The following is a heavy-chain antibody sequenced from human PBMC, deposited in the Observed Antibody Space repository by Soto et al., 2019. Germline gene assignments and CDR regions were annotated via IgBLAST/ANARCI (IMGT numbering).Heavy chain of an antibody. CDR1: GFTFSSYS. V-gene: IGHV3-21*01. CDR3: AWGVWVFGVVNDLDF. Sequence: EVQLVESGGGLVKPGGSLRLSCAASGFTFSSYSMNWVRQAPGKGLEWVSSISSSSSYIYYADSVKGRFTISRDNAKKSLYLKMDSLRAEDTAVYYCAWGVWVFGVVNDLDFWGKGTTVTVSS. D-gene: IGHD3-3*01. J-gene: IGHJ6*04. CDR2: ISSSSSYI.